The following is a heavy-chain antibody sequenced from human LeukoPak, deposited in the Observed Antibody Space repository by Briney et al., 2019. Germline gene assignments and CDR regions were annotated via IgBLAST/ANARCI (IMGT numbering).Heavy chain of an antibody. CDR2: IIPILGTA. Sequence: ASVKVSCKASGGTFSSYAISWVRQAPGQGLEWMGGIIPILGTANYAQKFQGKVTITADESTSTAYMELRSLRSEDTAVYYCARSLSINYYYMDVWGKGTTVTVSS. D-gene: IGHD3-10*01. CDR3: ARSLSINYYYMDV. V-gene: IGHV1-69*13. J-gene: IGHJ6*03. CDR1: GGTFSSYA.